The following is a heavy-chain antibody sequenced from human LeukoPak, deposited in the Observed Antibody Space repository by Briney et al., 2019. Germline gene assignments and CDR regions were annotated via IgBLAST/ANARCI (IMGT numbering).Heavy chain of an antibody. CDR1: GYTFADYY. V-gene: IGHV1-2*02. J-gene: IGHJ4*02. CDR2: INPNSGGT. Sequence: GASVKVSCKASGYTFADYYMHWVQQAPGQGLEWMGWINPNSGGTNYAQNSQGRVTMTRDTSISTAYMELSRLRSDDTAIYYCARDLEVWGQGTLVAVSS. CDR3: ARDLEV.